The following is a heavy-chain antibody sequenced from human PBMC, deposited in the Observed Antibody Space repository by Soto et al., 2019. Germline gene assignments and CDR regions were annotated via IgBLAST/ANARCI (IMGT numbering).Heavy chain of an antibody. CDR1: GYSFTSYW. CDR2: IYPGDSDT. J-gene: IGHJ5*01. Sequence: GESLKISCKGSGYSFTSYWIGWVRQMPGKGLEWMGIIYPGDSDTRYSPSFQGQVTISADKSISTAYLQWSSLKASDTAMYHCAGLTDFKSSSWQPNNWFDSWGQGTLVTVSS. D-gene: IGHD6-13*01. V-gene: IGHV5-51*01. CDR3: AGLTDFKSSSWQPNNWFDS.